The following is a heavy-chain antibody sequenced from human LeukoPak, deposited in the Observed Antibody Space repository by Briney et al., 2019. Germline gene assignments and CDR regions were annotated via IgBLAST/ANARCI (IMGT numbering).Heavy chain of an antibody. CDR2: INHSGST. D-gene: IGHD2-2*01. CDR3: ARWVRGYCSSTSCYSFDY. J-gene: IGHJ4*02. Sequence: SETLSLTCAVYGGSFSGYYWSWIRQPPGKGLEWIGEINHSGSTNYNPSLKSRVTISVDTSKNQFSLKLSSVTAADTAVYYCARWVRGYCSSTSCYSFDYWGQGTLITVSS. CDR1: GGSFSGYY. V-gene: IGHV4-34*01.